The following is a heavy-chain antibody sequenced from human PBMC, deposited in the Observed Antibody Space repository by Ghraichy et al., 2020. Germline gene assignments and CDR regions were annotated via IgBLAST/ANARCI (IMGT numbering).Heavy chain of an antibody. V-gene: IGHV1-69*13. D-gene: IGHD2-2*02. Sequence: SVKISCKASGGTFSSYAISWVRQAPGQGLEWMGGIIPIFGTANYAQKFQGRVTITADESTSTAYMELSSLRSEDTAVYYCAREGYCSSTSCYTRPPEYFQHWGQGTLVTVSS. CDR1: GGTFSSYA. CDR3: AREGYCSSTSCYTRPPEYFQH. CDR2: IIPIFGTA. J-gene: IGHJ1*01.